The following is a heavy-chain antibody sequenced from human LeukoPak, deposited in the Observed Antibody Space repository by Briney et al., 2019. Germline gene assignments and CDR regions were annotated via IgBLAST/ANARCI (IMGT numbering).Heavy chain of an antibody. V-gene: IGHV4-39*01. D-gene: IGHD2-21*01. CDR3: ARGVMLFSFDY. CDR1: GGSISSSSYY. J-gene: IGHJ4*02. Sequence: PSENLSLTCTVSGGSISSSSYYWGWIRQPPGKGLEWIGSIYYSGSTYYNPSLKSRVTISVDTSKNQFSLKLSSVTAADTAVYYCARGVMLFSFDYWGQGTLVTVSS. CDR2: IYYSGST.